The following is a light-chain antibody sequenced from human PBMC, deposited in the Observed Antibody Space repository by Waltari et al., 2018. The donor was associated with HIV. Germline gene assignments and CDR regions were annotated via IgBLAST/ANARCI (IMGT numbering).Light chain of an antibody. CDR3: VGWDSSLSAYV. Sequence: QSFLTQPPSASGTPGHPGTIPCSGRSSNIENDNVSWYHQLPGMTPKLLIYKNFLRPSGVPDRFAASKSGTSASLTISGLRSADEADYYCVGWDSSLSAYVFGAGTKVAVL. J-gene: IGLJ1*01. V-gene: IGLV1-47*01. CDR1: SSNIENDN. CDR2: KNF.